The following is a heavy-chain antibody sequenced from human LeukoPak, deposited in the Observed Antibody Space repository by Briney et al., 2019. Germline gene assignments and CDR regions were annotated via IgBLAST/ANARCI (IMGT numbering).Heavy chain of an antibody. CDR1: GGSISSYY. CDR3: ARGERGYSYGKGGYYYGMDV. V-gene: IGHV4-59*01. D-gene: IGHD5-18*01. CDR2: IYYSGST. Sequence: SETLSLTCTVSGGSISSYYWSWIRQPPGKGLEWIGYIYYSGSTNYNPSLQSRVTISVDTSKNQFSLKLSSVTAADTAVYYCARGERGYSYGKGGYYYGMDVWGQGTTVTVSS. J-gene: IGHJ6*02.